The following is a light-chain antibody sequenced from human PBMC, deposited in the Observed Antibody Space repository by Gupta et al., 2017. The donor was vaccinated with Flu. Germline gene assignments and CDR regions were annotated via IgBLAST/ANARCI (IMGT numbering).Light chain of an antibody. CDR1: KLGDKS. Sequence: ITCSGDKLGDKSVSWYHQKPGQSPVLVMFQGTKRPSGIPERVSGSNSGNTATLTISGTQAMDEGDYYCQAWDRTVVFGGGTKLTVL. V-gene: IGLV3-1*01. CDR3: QAWDRTVV. J-gene: IGLJ2*01. CDR2: QGT.